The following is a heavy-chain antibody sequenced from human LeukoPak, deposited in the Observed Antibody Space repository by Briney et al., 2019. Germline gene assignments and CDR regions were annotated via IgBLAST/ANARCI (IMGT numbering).Heavy chain of an antibody. D-gene: IGHD5-18*01. CDR2: ISSSSSYI. V-gene: IGHV3-21*01. Sequence: PGGSLRLSCAASGFTFSSYSMNWVRQAPGNGLEWVSSISSSSSYIYYADSVKGRFTISRDNAKNSLYLQMNSLRAEDTAVYYCARDSRGIKLWVSIYDYWGQGTLVTVSS. CDR3: ARDSRGIKLWVSIYDY. CDR1: GFTFSSYS. J-gene: IGHJ4*02.